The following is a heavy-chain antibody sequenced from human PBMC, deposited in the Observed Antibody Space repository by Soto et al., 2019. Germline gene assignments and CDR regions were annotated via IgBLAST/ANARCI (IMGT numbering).Heavy chain of an antibody. CDR1: GFPFSSYW. J-gene: IGHJ4*02. D-gene: IGHD3-9*01. Sequence: EVQLVESGGDLVQRGGSLRLSCAASGFPFSSYWMHWVRHTPGKGLDWVARISGDGVTTYYADSVTGRFTVSRDNAKNSLSLQIGGLRAEETAVYYCAREYYGLLTGYYTDYWGQGTLFSVSS. CDR3: AREYYGLLTGYYTDY. CDR2: ISGDGVTT. V-gene: IGHV3-74*01.